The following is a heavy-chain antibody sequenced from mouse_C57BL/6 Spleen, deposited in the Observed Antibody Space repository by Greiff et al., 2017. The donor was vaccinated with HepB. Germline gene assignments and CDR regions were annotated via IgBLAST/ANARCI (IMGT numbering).Heavy chain of an antibody. CDR1: GYTFTSYC. V-gene: IGHV1-55*01. D-gene: IGHD2-2*01. CDR3: ASNYGSSWFAY. J-gene: IGHJ3*01. Sequence: QVQLQQPGAELVKPGASVKMSCKASGYTFTSYCITWVKQRPGQGLEWIGDIYPGSGSTNYNEKFKSKATLTVDTSSSTAYMQLSRQTSEDSAVYYCASNYGSSWFAYWGQGTLVTVSA. CDR2: IYPGSGST.